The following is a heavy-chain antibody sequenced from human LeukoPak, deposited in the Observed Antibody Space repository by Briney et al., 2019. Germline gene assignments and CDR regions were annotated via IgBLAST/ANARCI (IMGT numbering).Heavy chain of an antibody. CDR3: ARAVGYCTNGVCYSGPGYYYYMDV. J-gene: IGHJ6*03. D-gene: IGHD2-8*01. CDR2: IYTSGST. V-gene: IGHV4-61*02. CDR1: GGSISSGSYY. Sequence: PSETLSLTCTVSGGSISSGSYYWSWIRQPAGKGLEWIGRIYTSGSTNYNPSLKSRVTISVDTSKNQFSLKLSSVTAADTAVYYCARAVGYCTNGVCYSGPGYYYYMDVWGKGTTVTVSS.